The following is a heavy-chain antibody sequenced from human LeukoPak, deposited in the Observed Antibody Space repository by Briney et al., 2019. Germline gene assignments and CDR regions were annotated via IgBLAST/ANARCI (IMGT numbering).Heavy chain of an antibody. J-gene: IGHJ3*02. CDR3: AREASSSYDFWSGYDAFDI. CDR2: ISSSGSTI. Sequence: PGGSLRLSCVASGFTFSSYEMNWVRQAPGKGLEWVSYISSSGSTIYYADSVKGRFTISRDNAKNSLYLQMNSLRAEDTAVYYCAREASSSYDFWSGYDAFDIWGQGTMVTVSS. D-gene: IGHD3-3*01. CDR1: GFTFSSYE. V-gene: IGHV3-48*03.